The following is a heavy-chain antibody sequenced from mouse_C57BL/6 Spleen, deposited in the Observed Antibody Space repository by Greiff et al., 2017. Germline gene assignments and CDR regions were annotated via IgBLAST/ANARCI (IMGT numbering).Heavy chain of an antibody. Sequence: EVMLVESGPGMVKPSQSLSLTCTVTGYSITSGYDWHWIRHFPGNKLEWMGYISYSGSTNYNPSLKSRISITHDTSKNHFFLKLNSVTTEDTATYYCVREEVYYGNHWYIDVWGTGTTVTVSS. D-gene: IGHD2-1*01. CDR3: VREEVYYGNHWYIDV. V-gene: IGHV3-1*01. J-gene: IGHJ1*03. CDR1: GYSITSGYD. CDR2: ISYSGST.